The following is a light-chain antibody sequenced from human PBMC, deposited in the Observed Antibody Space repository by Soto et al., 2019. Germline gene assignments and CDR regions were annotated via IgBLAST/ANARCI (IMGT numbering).Light chain of an antibody. CDR2: DVT. J-gene: IGLJ1*01. CDR3: SSYTSSNTYV. CDR1: SIDVGGYNY. Sequence: QSALTHPASVSGSPGQSITISCTGTSIDVGGYNYVSWYQQHPGKAPRLMIYDVTKRPSGVSNRFSGSKSGNTASLTISGLQAEDEADYYCSSYTSSNTYVFGTGTKLTVL. V-gene: IGLV2-14*01.